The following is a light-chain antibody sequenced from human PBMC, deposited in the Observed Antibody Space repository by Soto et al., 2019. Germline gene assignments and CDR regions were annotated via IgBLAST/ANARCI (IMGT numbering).Light chain of an antibody. Sequence: EIVLTQSPGTLSLSPGERATLSCRASQNVGRDYLAWYQQKPGQAPRLIIYHASNMATGIPDRFSGSGSGTELDLTICRLEPEDVDELYCQQYTRLPLTVGGGTKVEIK. CDR1: QNVGRDY. J-gene: IGKJ4*01. CDR2: HAS. V-gene: IGKV3-20*01. CDR3: QQYTRLPLT.